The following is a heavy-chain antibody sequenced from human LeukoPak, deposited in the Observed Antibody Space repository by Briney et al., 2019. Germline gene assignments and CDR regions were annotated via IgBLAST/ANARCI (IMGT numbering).Heavy chain of an antibody. CDR2: IYYSGST. V-gene: IGHV4-31*03. Sequence: PSETLSLTCTVSGGSISSGGYYWSWIRQHPGKGLEWIGYIYYSGSTYYNPSLKSRVTISVDTSKNQFSLKLSSVTAADTAVYYCARGGRGATGAFDIWGQGTMVTVSS. J-gene: IGHJ3*02. D-gene: IGHD1-26*01. CDR3: ARGGRGATGAFDI. CDR1: GGSISSGGYY.